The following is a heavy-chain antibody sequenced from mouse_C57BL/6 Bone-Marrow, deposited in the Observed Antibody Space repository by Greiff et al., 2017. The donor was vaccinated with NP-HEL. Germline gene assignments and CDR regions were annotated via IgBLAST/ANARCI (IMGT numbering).Heavy chain of an antibody. CDR3: ARNAYYGRSYEFAY. V-gene: IGHV1-50*01. CDR2: LDPSDSYT. D-gene: IGHD1-1*01. J-gene: IGHJ3*01. Sequence: VQLQQPGAELVKPGASVKLSCKASGYTFTTYWMQWVKQRPGQGLEWIGELDPSDSYTNYNQKFKGKATLTVDTSSSTANMQLSSLTSEDSAVYYCARNAYYGRSYEFAYWGQGTLVTVSA. CDR1: GYTFTTYW.